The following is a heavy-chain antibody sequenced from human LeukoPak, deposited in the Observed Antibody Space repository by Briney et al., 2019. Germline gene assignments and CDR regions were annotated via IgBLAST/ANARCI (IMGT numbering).Heavy chain of an antibody. J-gene: IGHJ6*02. Sequence: GASVKVSCKASGYTFTSYDINWVRQATGQGLEWMGWMNPNSGNTGYAQKFQGRVTMTRNTSISTAYMELSSLRSEDTAVYYCARGVGYSGYDSYYYGMDVWGQGTTVTVSS. CDR1: GYTFTSYD. CDR2: MNPNSGNT. CDR3: ARGVGYSGYDSYYYGMDV. V-gene: IGHV1-8*01. D-gene: IGHD5-12*01.